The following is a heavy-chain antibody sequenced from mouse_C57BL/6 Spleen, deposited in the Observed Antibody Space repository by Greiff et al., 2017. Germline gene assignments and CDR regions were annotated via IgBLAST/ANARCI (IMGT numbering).Heavy chain of an antibody. J-gene: IGHJ3*01. V-gene: IGHV1-26*01. CDR1: GYTFTDYY. Sequence: VQLQQSGPELVKPGASVKISCKASGYTFTDYYMNWVKQSHGKSLEWIGDINPNNGGTSYNQKFKGKATLTVDKSSSTAYMELRSLTSEDSAVYYCARRLFFAYWGQGTLVTVSA. CDR3: ARRLFFAY. CDR2: INPNNGGT.